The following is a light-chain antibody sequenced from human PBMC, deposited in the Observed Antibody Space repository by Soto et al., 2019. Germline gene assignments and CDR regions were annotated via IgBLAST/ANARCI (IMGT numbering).Light chain of an antibody. J-gene: IGKJ2*01. V-gene: IGKV3-20*01. CDR3: QQYGGSPFT. CDR1: QTVSNNY. Sequence: EIVLTQSPGTLSLSPGERVTLSCRASQTVSNNYLAWYQQKHGQAPRLLIYGAFRRAAGIPDRFSGSGSGTDFTLTINRLEPEDFAVFYCQQYGGSPFTFGQGTMLEI. CDR2: GAF.